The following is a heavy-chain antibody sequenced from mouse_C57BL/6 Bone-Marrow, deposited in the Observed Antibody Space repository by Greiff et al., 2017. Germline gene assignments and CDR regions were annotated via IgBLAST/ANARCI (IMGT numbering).Heavy chain of an antibody. CDR2: INPNNGGT. CDR3: ARRGTARGFDY. D-gene: IGHD3-2*01. V-gene: IGHV1-18*01. J-gene: IGHJ2*01. CDR1: GYTFTDYN. Sequence: EVQLQQSGPELVKPGASVKIPCKASGYTFTDYNMDWVKQSHGKSLEWIGDINPNNGGTISNQKFKGKATLTVAKSSSTANMELRSLTSEDTAVYYCARRGTARGFDYWGQGTTLTVSS.